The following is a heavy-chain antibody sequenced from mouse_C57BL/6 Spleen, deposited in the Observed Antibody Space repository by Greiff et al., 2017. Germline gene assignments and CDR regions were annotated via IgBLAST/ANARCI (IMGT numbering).Heavy chain of an antibody. Sequence: VQLQQPGPELVKPGASVKMSCKASGYTFTDYNMHWVKQSHGKSLEWIGYINPNNGGTSYNQKFKGKATLTVNKSSSTAYMELRSLTSEDSAVYYCARTTQARAWFAYWGQGTLVTVSA. V-gene: IGHV1-22*01. CDR1: GYTFTDYN. J-gene: IGHJ3*01. D-gene: IGHD3-2*02. CDR2: INPNNGGT. CDR3: ARTTQARAWFAY.